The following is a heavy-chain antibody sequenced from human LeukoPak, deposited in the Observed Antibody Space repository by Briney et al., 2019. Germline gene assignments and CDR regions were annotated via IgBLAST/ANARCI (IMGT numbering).Heavy chain of an antibody. Sequence: SETLSLTCTVSGGSISSSSYYWGWIRQPPGKGLEWIGSIYYSGSTYYNPSLKGRVTISVDTSKNQFPLKLSSVTAADTAVYYCARVGGSGSYFRYGMDVWGQGTTVTVSS. V-gene: IGHV4-39*06. D-gene: IGHD3-10*01. CDR1: GGSISSSSYY. CDR3: ARVGGSGSYFRYGMDV. J-gene: IGHJ6*02. CDR2: IYYSGST.